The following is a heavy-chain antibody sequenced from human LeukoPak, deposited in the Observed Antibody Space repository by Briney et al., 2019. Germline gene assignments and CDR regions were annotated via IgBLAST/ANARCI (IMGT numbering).Heavy chain of an antibody. J-gene: IGHJ4*02. CDR1: GGTFSSYG. CDR3: ARESWMIDS. V-gene: IGHV1-69*04. CDR2: IIPLLDVR. Sequence: SVKVSCKASGGTFSSYGFNWVRQAPGQGLEWMGRIIPLLDVRNHAQKFQGRLTLTADKTTSTVYMELSSLRSEDTAFYYCARESWMIDSWGQGTLVTVSS. D-gene: IGHD2-2*03.